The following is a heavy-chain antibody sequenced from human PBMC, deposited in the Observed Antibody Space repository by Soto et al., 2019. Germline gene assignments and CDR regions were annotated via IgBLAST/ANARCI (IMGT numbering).Heavy chain of an antibody. Sequence: GCPVEGFLKGFGLTFSRYCISWGRQGPGQRVGWVGWVRAYNGKTNYGQKLQGRGTMNTDKSTSTAYMELRSLRSDETAVYYCARRAVGANHLYYYYGMDVWGQGTTVTVSS. CDR1: GLTFSRYC. D-gene: IGHD1-26*01. J-gene: IGHJ6*02. CDR3: ARRAVGANHLYYYYGMDV. CDR2: VRAYNGKT. V-gene: IGHV1-18*01.